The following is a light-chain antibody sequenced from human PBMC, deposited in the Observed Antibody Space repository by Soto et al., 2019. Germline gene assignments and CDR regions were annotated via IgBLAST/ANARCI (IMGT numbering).Light chain of an antibody. V-gene: IGKV1-39*01. CDR1: QSVTRY. CDR2: TAS. CDR3: QQTYSTPIT. Sequence: DIQMTQSPSSLSASVGDRVTITCRASQSVTRYLNWYQRKPGKAPKLLIYTASNLQGGVPSRFTGSGSGTYFTLTISSLQPEDFATYYCQQTYSTPITFGQGTRVEIK. J-gene: IGKJ5*01.